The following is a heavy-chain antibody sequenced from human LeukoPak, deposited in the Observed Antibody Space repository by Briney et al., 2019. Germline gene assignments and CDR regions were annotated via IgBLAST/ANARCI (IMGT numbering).Heavy chain of an antibody. CDR1: GFTFSSYE. J-gene: IGHJ5*02. V-gene: IGHV3-48*03. D-gene: IGHD5-24*01. CDR2: ISISGSTI. CDR3: ARGLMATSTRRGFDP. Sequence: GGSLRLSCAASGFTFSSYEMNWVRQAPGKGLEWVSYISISGSTIYYADSVKGRFTISRDTAKNSLYLQMNSPRAEDTAVYYCARGLMATSTRRGFDPWGQGTLVTVSS.